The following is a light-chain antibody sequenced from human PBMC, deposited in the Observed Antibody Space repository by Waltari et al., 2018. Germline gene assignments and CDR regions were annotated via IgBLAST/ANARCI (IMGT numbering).Light chain of an antibody. V-gene: IGKV3-11*01. CDR2: DAS. J-gene: IGKJ2*01. Sequence: EFVLTQTPANLALSPGERVTLSSRAGQSVSGYLAWYQHKPGQAPRLLIYDASNRATGVPARFSGRDSGADFTLTISSLEPEDFGVYYCQLRARWPPTFTFGQGTKLEI. CDR1: QSVSGY. CDR3: QLRARWPPTFT.